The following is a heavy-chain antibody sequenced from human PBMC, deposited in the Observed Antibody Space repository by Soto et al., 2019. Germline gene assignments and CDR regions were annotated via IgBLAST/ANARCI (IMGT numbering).Heavy chain of an antibody. CDR2: IDPSDSYI. Sequence: GESLKISCGAPGYSFSSSWISWVRQMPGKGLEWMGRIDPSDSYINYSPSFQGHITISADKSITAAYLQWSSLKASDTAIYYCARSGYCSAGSCYHLDYWGQGTLVTVSS. J-gene: IGHJ4*02. CDR1: GYSFSSSW. CDR3: ARSGYCSAGSCYHLDY. D-gene: IGHD2-15*01. V-gene: IGHV5-10-1*01.